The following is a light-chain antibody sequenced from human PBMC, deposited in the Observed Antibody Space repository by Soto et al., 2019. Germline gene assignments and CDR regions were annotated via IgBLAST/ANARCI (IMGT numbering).Light chain of an antibody. CDR3: QQAYIFPIP. Sequence: QMSRYQSSLSASVGDRVTITCRASQTISSWLAWYQHKPGRAPELLIHAASSLQSGVPSRFSGSGSGTDFPLTINCLQPEALATYYCQQAYIFPIPSGQGTRLEIK. CDR1: QTISSW. V-gene: IGKV1-12*01. J-gene: IGKJ5*01. CDR2: AAS.